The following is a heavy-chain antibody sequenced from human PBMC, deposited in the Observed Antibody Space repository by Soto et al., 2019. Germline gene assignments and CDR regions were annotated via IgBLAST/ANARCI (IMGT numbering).Heavy chain of an antibody. CDR2: IYDSGTT. CDR3: ARRNYGEEGYFFDF. CDR1: GGSITGYY. D-gene: IGHD4-17*01. Sequence: QVQLRESGPGLVRPSETLSLTCTVSGGSITGYYWRWIRQPPGKGLEWIGYIYDSGTTTYNAALKSPVTISADTAKNQFSLNLRSVTAADTAVYYCARRNYGEEGYFFDFWGQGLLVTVSS. J-gene: IGHJ4*02. V-gene: IGHV4-59*08.